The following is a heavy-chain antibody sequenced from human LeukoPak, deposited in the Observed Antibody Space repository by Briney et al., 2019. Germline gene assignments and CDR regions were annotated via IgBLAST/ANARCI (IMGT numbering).Heavy chain of an antibody. J-gene: IGHJ6*03. Sequence: PGGSLRLSCAASGFTFSSYAMSWVRQAPGKGLEWVSAISGSGGSTYYADSVKGRLTVSRDNAKNSLYLQMNSLRAEDTAVYYCARTSYFYYMDVWGKGTTVTVSS. V-gene: IGHV3-23*01. CDR3: ARTSYFYYMDV. CDR2: ISGSGGST. CDR1: GFTFSSYA. D-gene: IGHD1-14*01.